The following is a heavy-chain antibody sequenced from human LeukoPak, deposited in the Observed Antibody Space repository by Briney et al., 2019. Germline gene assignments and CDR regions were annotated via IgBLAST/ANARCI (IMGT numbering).Heavy chain of an antibody. CDR3: ARGGPSPEDYYDSSGPTESYGMDV. V-gene: IGHV4-34*01. Sequence: SETLSLTCAVYGGSFSGYYWSWIRQPQGKGLEWIGEINHSGSTNYNPSLKSRVTISVDTSKNQFSLKLSSVTAADTAVYYCARGGPSPEDYYDSSGPTESYGMDVWGQGTTVTVSS. CDR1: GGSFSGYY. J-gene: IGHJ6*02. D-gene: IGHD3-22*01. CDR2: INHSGST.